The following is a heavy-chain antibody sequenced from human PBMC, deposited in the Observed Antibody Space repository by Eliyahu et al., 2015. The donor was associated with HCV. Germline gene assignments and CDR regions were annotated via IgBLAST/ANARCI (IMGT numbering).Heavy chain of an antibody. Sequence: QMQLVQSGAEVRKPGASVKVSCKASGYTFTGYYIHWVRQAPGQGLEWMGWINPNSGGTNYAQKFQGRVTMTRDTSISTAYTELSRLRSDDTAVYYCARGGGYSYGLAYYYYGMDVWGQGTTVTVSS. CDR2: INPNSGGT. CDR3: ARGGGYSYGLAYYYYGMDV. J-gene: IGHJ6*02. D-gene: IGHD5-18*01. V-gene: IGHV1-2*02. CDR1: GYTFTGYY.